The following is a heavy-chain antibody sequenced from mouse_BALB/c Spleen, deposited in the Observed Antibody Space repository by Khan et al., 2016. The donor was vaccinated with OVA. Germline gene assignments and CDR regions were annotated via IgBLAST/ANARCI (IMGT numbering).Heavy chain of an antibody. V-gene: IGHV5-9-1*01. CDR2: ISSAATYT. D-gene: IGHD2-1*01. CDR1: GFTFSSFV. Sequence: EVELVESGGGLVEPGGSLKLSCAASGFTFSSFVMSWDRQTPEKRLEWVATISSAATYTYYPDSIKGRFTISRDNAKNTLYLHMNSLRSDDTAIYYCTNGNYGWFAYWGLGTLVTVST. CDR3: TNGNYGWFAY. J-gene: IGHJ3*01.